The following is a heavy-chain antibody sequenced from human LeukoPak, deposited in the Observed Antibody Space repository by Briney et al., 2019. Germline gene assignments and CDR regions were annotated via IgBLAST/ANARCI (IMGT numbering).Heavy chain of an antibody. Sequence: GGSLRLSCAASGFTFSSYEMNWVRQAPGKGLEWVSYISSSGSTIYYTDSVKGRFTISRDNAKNSLYLQMNSLRAEDTAVYYCARGSSSGWYFAYWGQGTLATVSS. CDR1: GFTFSSYE. CDR3: ARGSSSGWYFAY. V-gene: IGHV3-48*03. D-gene: IGHD6-19*01. CDR2: ISSSGSTI. J-gene: IGHJ4*02.